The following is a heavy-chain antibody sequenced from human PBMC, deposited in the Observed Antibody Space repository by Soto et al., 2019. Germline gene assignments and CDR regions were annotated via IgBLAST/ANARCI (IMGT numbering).Heavy chain of an antibody. CDR1: GFTFSSYA. Sequence: GGSLRLSCAASGFTFSSYAMSWVRQAPGKGLEWVSAISGSGGSTYYADSVKGRFTISRDNSKNTLYLQMNSLRAEDTAVYYCAKDGGITMVRGSSPDYWGQGTLVTVSS. V-gene: IGHV3-23*01. CDR3: AKDGGITMVRGSSPDY. D-gene: IGHD3-10*01. J-gene: IGHJ4*02. CDR2: ISGSGGST.